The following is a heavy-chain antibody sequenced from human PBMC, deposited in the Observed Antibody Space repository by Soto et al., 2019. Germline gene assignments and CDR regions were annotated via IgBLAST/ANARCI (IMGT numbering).Heavy chain of an antibody. CDR3: AKDVSSRRWFDP. Sequence: QVQLQESGPGLVKPSETLSLTCAVSGASIRSYHWSWIRQPAGKGLEWIGRMQHTGNTNYNPSLESRVTMSVDTSTNQISLKTPTVTAAGPAVYFCAKDVSSRRWFDPWGQGILVIVSS. CDR2: MQHTGNT. CDR1: GASIRSYH. J-gene: IGHJ5*02. V-gene: IGHV4-4*07. D-gene: IGHD3-16*01.